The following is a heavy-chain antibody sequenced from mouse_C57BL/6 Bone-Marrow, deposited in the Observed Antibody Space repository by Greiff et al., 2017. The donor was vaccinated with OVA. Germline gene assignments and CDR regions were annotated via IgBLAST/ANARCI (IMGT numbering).Heavy chain of an antibody. CDR3: AIEYPNY. D-gene: IGHD2-10*02. CDR2: FYPRSGNT. J-gene: IGHJ2*01. CDR1: GYTFTGYG. Sequence: QVQLQQSGAELARPGASVKLSCKASGYTFTGYGISWVKQRTGQGLEWIGEFYPRSGNTKYTAKFKGKATLTADKSSSTAYMELRSLTSEYSSVYFCAIEYPNYWGQGTTLTVSS. V-gene: IGHV1-81*01.